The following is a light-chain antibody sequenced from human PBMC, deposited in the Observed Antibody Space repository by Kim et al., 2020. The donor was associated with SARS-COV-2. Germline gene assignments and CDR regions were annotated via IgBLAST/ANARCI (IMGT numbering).Light chain of an antibody. CDR2: EVS. CDR3: TSHAGNNYV. CDR1: SSDFGTYNY. Sequence: QSALTQPPSASGSPGQSVAISCSGTSSDFGTYNYVSWYQQHPGKAPKLIIYEVSKRPSGVPDRFSGSKSGNTASLTVSGLQAEDEADYYCTSHAGNNYVFGTGTRSPS. J-gene: IGLJ1*01. V-gene: IGLV2-8*01.